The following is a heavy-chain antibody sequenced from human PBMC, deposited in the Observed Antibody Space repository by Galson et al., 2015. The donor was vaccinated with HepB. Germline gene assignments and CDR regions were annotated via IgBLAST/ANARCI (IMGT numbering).Heavy chain of an antibody. D-gene: IGHD3-10*01. CDR3: ARMPIVGSVWFGELLASGMDV. Sequence: SVKVSCKASGGTFTSYTFGWVRQAPGQGLEWMGGIIPIFGTTNYAQKSQGRVTITADKSTSTTYMDLNSLRSQDTAVYYCARMPIVGSVWFGELLASGMDVWGQGTTVTVSS. CDR1: GGTFTSYT. CDR2: IIPIFGTT. V-gene: IGHV1-69*06. J-gene: IGHJ6*02.